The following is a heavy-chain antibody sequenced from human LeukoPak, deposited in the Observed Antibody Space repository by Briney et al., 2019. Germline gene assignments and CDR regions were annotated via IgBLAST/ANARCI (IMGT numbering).Heavy chain of an antibody. V-gene: IGHV4-59*01. CDR1: GGSISSYY. CDR3: AKDSIRDFWSGYYSGHYYYMDV. Sequence: PSENLSLTCTVSGGSISSYYWSWNRQPPGHGLEWIGYIYYRGSTDYNPSLQSRVTISVNTSKNQSCLKLTSVTAADTALYYQAKDSIRDFWSGYYSGHYYYMDVWGKGTTVTVSS. CDR2: IYYRGST. J-gene: IGHJ6*03. D-gene: IGHD3-3*01.